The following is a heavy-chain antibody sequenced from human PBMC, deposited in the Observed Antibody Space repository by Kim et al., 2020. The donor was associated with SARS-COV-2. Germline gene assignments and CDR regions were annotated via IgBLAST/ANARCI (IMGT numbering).Heavy chain of an antibody. Sequence: ASVKVSCKASGYTFTSYGISWVRQAPGQGLEWMGWISAYNGNTNYAQKLQGRVTMTTDTSTSTAYMELRSLRSDDTAVYYCARKAGEYSGYDSPLRYYYYYGMDVWGQGTTVTVSS. V-gene: IGHV1-18*01. D-gene: IGHD5-12*01. J-gene: IGHJ6*02. CDR2: ISAYNGNT. CDR1: GYTFTSYG. CDR3: ARKAGEYSGYDSPLRYYYYYGMDV.